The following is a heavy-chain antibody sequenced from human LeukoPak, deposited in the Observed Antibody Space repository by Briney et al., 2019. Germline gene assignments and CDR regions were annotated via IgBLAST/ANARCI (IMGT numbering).Heavy chain of an antibody. CDR2: VSYDGTDK. D-gene: IGHD6-13*01. J-gene: IGHJ4*02. Sequence: GGSLRLSCAVTGFTFSSSTMHWVRLAPGKGLEWVAIVSYDGTDKHYADSVKGRFTISRDNSKNMVYLQMNSLRLEDTAVYYCASGRAAAGTGYYFDYWGQGTLVTVSS. CDR3: ASGRAAAGTGYYFDY. CDR1: GFTFSSST. V-gene: IGHV3-30*04.